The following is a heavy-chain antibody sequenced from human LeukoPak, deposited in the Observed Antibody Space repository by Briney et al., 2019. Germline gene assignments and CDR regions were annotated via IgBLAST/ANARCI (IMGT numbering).Heavy chain of an antibody. CDR1: GFTFRSYA. CDR2: ISGSGGST. Sequence: TGGSLRLSCAASGFTFRSYAMTCVRQAPGKGLEWVSGISGSGGSTYYADSVKGRFTISRDNSKNTLYLQMNSLRGEDTAVYYCVKVLVTYTVDVWGQGTTVTVSS. CDR3: VKVLVTYTVDV. V-gene: IGHV3-23*01. J-gene: IGHJ6*02. D-gene: IGHD2/OR15-2a*01.